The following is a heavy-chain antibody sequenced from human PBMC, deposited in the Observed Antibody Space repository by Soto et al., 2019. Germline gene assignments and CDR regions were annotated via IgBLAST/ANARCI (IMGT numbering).Heavy chain of an antibody. Sequence: GGSLRLSCAASGFTFDDYTMHWVRQAPGKGLEWVSLISWDGGSTYYADSVKGRFTISRDNSKNSLYLQMNSLRTEDTALYYCAKVLVAYDFWSGYPNTYYYYGMDVWGQGTTVTVSS. V-gene: IGHV3-43*01. CDR1: GFTFDDYT. D-gene: IGHD3-3*01. J-gene: IGHJ6*02. CDR2: ISWDGGST. CDR3: AKVLVAYDFWSGYPNTYYYYGMDV.